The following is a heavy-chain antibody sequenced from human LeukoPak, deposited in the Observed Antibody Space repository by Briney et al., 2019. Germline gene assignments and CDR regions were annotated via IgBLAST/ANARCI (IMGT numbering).Heavy chain of an antibody. Sequence: SETLSLTCTVSGGSISSHYWSWIRQPPGKGLEWIGYIYYSGSTNYNPSLKSRVTISVDKSKNQFSLKLSSVTAADTAVYYCAGGYKYAYYNYYYMDVWGKGTTVTVSS. V-gene: IGHV4-59*11. J-gene: IGHJ6*03. CDR3: AGGYKYAYYNYYYMDV. CDR2: IYYSGST. D-gene: IGHD5-24*01. CDR1: GGSISSHY.